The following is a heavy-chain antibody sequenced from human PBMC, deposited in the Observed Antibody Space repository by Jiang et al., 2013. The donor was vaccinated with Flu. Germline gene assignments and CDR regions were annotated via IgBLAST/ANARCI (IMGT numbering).Heavy chain of an antibody. CDR1: GYTLTLTELS. CDR2: FDSEFGVT. D-gene: IGHD2-2*01. V-gene: IGHV1-24*01. J-gene: IGHJ5*01. Sequence: GAEVKKPGASVKVSCKVSGYTLTLTELSMYWLRQTPGKGLEWMGSFDSEFGVTIYAQKFKGRISMTEDTSTYTAYMELSSLRSDDTAVYYCATDLHVSVAAMGFDPWARNRVTVSS. CDR3: ATDLHVSVAAMGFDP.